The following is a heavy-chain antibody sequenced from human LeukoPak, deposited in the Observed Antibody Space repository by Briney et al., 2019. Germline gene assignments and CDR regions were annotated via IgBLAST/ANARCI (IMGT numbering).Heavy chain of an antibody. CDR1: GFTFSSYG. J-gene: IGHJ5*02. Sequence: GGSLRLSCAASGFTFSSYGMSWVRQAPGKGLEWVSAISGSGGSTYYADSVKGRFTISRDNAKNSLYLQMNSLRAEDTAVYYCARVAYYDYVWGRSRWFDPWGQGTLVTVSS. D-gene: IGHD3-16*01. V-gene: IGHV3-23*01. CDR3: ARVAYYDYVWGRSRWFDP. CDR2: ISGSGGST.